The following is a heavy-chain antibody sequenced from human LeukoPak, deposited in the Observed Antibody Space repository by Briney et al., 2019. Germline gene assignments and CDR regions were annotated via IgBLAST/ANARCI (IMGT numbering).Heavy chain of an antibody. Sequence: SETLSLTCAVYGGSFSGYYWSWIRQPPGKGLEWIGEINHSGSTNYNPSLKSRVTISVDTSKNQFSLKLSSVTAADTAVYYCARHQCHDILTGYECDPNYFDYWGQGTLVTVSS. CDR3: ARHQCHDILTGYECDPNYFDY. CDR2: INHSGST. V-gene: IGHV4-34*01. D-gene: IGHD3-9*01. J-gene: IGHJ4*02. CDR1: GGSFSGYY.